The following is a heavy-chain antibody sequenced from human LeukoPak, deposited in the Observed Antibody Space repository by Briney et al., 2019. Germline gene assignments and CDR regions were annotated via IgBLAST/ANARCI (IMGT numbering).Heavy chain of an antibody. Sequence: GGSLRLSCAASGFTFNDYAMHWVRQGPGKGLEWVAGISWNSGTVGYADSVKGRFTISRDNAKNFLFLQMSSLRVEDTALYYCAKDSYGGSGSYYLYSFDMWGQGTVVTVSS. V-gene: IGHV3-9*01. CDR2: ISWNSGTV. J-gene: IGHJ3*02. CDR3: AKDSYGGSGSYYLYSFDM. CDR1: GFTFNDYA. D-gene: IGHD3-10*01.